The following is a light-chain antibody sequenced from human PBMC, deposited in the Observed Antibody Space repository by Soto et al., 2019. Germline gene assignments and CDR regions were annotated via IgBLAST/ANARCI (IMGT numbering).Light chain of an antibody. CDR2: DAS. J-gene: IGKJ5*01. Sequence: IQMTQSPSSLSASVGDRVTITCQASQDIAKNLNWYQQKPGKAPKLLIYDASSLQTGVPSRFSGSGSATHFTFTISSLQSEDIATYDCQQYDNLLPITFGQGTRLEIK. V-gene: IGKV1-33*01. CDR1: QDIAKN. CDR3: QQYDNLLPIT.